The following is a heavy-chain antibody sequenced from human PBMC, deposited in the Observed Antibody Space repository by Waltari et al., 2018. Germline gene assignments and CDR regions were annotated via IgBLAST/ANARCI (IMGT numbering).Heavy chain of an antibody. J-gene: IGHJ4*02. CDR2: ISGSGGSR. CDR1: GFSFSSYA. CDR3: AKRGLYGRRVADY. Sequence: EVQLVESGGGLVQPGGSLTLSCSASGFSFSSYAMRWVRQAPGQGLEWVSAISGSGGSRYYAESVKGRVTISRDNSKNTLYLQMNSLRAEDTAVYYCAKRGLYGRRVADYWCQGTLVTVSS. D-gene: IGHD2-2*02. V-gene: IGHV3-23*04.